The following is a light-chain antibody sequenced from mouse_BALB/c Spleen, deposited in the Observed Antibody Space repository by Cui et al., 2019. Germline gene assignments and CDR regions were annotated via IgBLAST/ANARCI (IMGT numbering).Light chain of an antibody. CDR3: LQYDNLLT. CDR1: QDLNKY. V-gene: IGKV19-93*01. CDR2: YTS. J-gene: IGKJ1*01. Sequence: DIHMPQSPSSLSASLGGKVSITFKSSQDLNKYIAWYQYKPGKGHRLLIHYTSTLQAGIPTRFSGRGSRRDYSFSISKQEPEDIANYYCLQYDNLLTFGGGTKLEIK.